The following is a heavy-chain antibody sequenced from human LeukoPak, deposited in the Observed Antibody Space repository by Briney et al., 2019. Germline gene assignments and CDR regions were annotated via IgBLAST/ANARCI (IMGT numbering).Heavy chain of an antibody. Sequence: GGSLRLSCAASGFTFSGSAMHWVRQAPGKGLEWIGRIKSKTDGGTTDYAAPVKGRFTISRDDSKNTLYLQMNSLKTEDTAVYYCTTEWELPWYMDVWGKGTTVTVSS. CDR1: GFTFSGSA. CDR2: IKSKTDGGTT. CDR3: TTEWELPWYMDV. J-gene: IGHJ6*03. D-gene: IGHD1-26*01. V-gene: IGHV3-15*01.